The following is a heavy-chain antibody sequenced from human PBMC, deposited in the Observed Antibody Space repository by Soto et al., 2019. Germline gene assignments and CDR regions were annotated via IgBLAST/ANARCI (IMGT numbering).Heavy chain of an antibody. D-gene: IGHD1-26*01. CDR1: GFTFSSSY. CDR2: INLGGGGT. Sequence: QVQLVQSGAEVKKPGASVKVSCKASGFTFSSSYMHWVRQAPGQGLEWMGIINLGGGGTNYAQRFQGRVTMTRDTSTSTVYMELSRLTDEDTAVFYGARGGEVGPRGDYWGQGTLVVVSS. J-gene: IGHJ4*02. CDR3: ARGGEVGPRGDY. V-gene: IGHV1-46*01.